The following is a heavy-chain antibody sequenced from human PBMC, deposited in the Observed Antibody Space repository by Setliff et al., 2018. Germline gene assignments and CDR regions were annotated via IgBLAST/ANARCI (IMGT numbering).Heavy chain of an antibody. CDR1: GGSISSGDYY. Sequence: KPSETLSLTCTVSGGSISSGDYYWSWIRQPPGKGLEWIGYIYYSGSTYYNPSLKSRVTISVDTSKNQFSLKLSSVTAADTAVYYCARVRRRDGYNSGIYWYFDLWGRGTLVTVSS. J-gene: IGHJ2*01. CDR2: IYYSGST. V-gene: IGHV4-30-4*08. D-gene: IGHD5-12*01. CDR3: ARVRRRDGYNSGIYWYFDL.